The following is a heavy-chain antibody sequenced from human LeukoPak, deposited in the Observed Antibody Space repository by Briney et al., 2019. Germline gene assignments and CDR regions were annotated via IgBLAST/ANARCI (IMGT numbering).Heavy chain of an antibody. Sequence: GGSLRLSCAASGFTLSKYAMNWVRQAPGKGLEWVSGIDGSGGRPPSADSVKGRFTTSRDISKNTLYLQMGSLRAEDTAAYYCARGKDHDFWNPFDHWGQGTLVTVSS. D-gene: IGHD3-3*01. J-gene: IGHJ4*02. CDR1: GFTLSKYA. CDR3: ARGKDHDFWNPFDH. CDR2: IDGSGGRP. V-gene: IGHV3-23*01.